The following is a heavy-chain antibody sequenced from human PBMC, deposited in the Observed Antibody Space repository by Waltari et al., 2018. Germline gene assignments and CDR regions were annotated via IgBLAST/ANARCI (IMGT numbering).Heavy chain of an antibody. CDR2: IYHSGST. CDR1: GYSISSGYY. CDR3: ARADDFWSGYFGY. Sequence: QVQLQESGPGLVKPSETLSLTCTVSGYSISSGYYWGWIRQPPGKGLEWIGSIYHSGSTYYNPSLKSRVTISGDTSKNQFSLKLSSVTAADTAVYYCARADDFWSGYFGYWGQGTLVTVSS. V-gene: IGHV4-38-2*02. D-gene: IGHD3-3*01. J-gene: IGHJ4*02.